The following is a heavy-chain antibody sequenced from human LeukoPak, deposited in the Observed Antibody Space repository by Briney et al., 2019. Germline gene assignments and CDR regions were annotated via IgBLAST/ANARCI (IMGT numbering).Heavy chain of an antibody. CDR2: ISGSGGST. V-gene: IGHV3-23*01. CDR3: AKDQDSITIFGVVIIRDYYYYGMDV. J-gene: IGHJ6*02. D-gene: IGHD3-3*01. CDR1: GFTFSSYA. Sequence: GGSLRLSCAASGFTFSSYAMSWVRRAPGKGLEWVSAISGSGGSTYYADSVKGRFTISRDNSKNTLYLQMNSLRAEDTAVYYCAKDQDSITIFGVVIIRDYYYYGMDVWGQGTTVTVSS.